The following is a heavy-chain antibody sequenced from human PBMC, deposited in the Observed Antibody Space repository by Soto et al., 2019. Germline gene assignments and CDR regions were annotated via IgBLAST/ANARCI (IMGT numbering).Heavy chain of an antibody. CDR3: ASMSYSSPEY. Sequence: SETLSLTCTVSGGSISSYYWSCIRQPPGKGLEWIGYIYYSGSTNYNPSLKSRVTISVDTSKNQFSLKLSSVTAADTAVYYCASMSYSSPEYWGQGTMVTVSS. J-gene: IGHJ4*02. CDR1: GGSISSYY. D-gene: IGHD6-13*01. CDR2: IYYSGST. V-gene: IGHV4-59*01.